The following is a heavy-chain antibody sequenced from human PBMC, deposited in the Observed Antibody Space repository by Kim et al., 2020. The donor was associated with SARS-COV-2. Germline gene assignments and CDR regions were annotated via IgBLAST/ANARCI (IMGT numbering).Heavy chain of an antibody. J-gene: IGHJ6*02. Sequence: ASVKVSCKASGYTFTGYYMHWVRQAPGQGLEWMGWINPNSGGTNYAQKFQGRVTMTRDTSISTAYMELSRLGSDDTAVYYCASRYCSGGSCYSDYYYGMDVWGQGTTVTVSS. V-gene: IGHV1-2*02. CDR1: GYTFTGYY. D-gene: IGHD2-15*01. CDR2: INPNSGGT. CDR3: ASRYCSGGSCYSDYYYGMDV.